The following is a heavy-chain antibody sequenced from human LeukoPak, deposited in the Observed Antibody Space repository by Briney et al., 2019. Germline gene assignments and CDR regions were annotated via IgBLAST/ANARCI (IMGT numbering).Heavy chain of an antibody. D-gene: IGHD3-10*01. CDR2: IYYSGST. Sequence: SETLSLTCTVSGGSISSYYWSWIRQPPGKGLEWIGYIYYSGSTNYNPSLKSRVTISVDTSKNQFSLKLSSVTAADTAVYYCARQGVRSSAFDIWGQGTMVTVSS. CDR3: ARQGVRSSAFDI. V-gene: IGHV4-59*08. CDR1: GGSISSYY. J-gene: IGHJ3*02.